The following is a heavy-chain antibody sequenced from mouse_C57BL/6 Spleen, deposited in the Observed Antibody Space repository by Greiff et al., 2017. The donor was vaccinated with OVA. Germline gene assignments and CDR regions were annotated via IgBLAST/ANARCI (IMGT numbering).Heavy chain of an antibody. J-gene: IGHJ1*03. V-gene: IGHV5-16*01. D-gene: IGHD1-1*01. CDR3: ARELPWYFDV. Sequence: EVQLVESEGGLVQPGRSLKLSCTASGFTFSDYYMAWVRQVPEKGLEWVANINYDGSSTYYLDSLKSRFIISRDNAKNILYLQMSSLKSEDTATYYCARELPWYFDVWGTGTTVTVSS. CDR1: GFTFSDYY. CDR2: INYDGSST.